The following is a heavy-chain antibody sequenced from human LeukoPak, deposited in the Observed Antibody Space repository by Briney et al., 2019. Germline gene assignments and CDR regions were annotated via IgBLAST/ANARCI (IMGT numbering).Heavy chain of an antibody. J-gene: IGHJ4*02. CDR2: IYPGDSDT. Sequence: GESLKISCKGSGYSFTSYWIGWVRQMPGKGLEWMGIIYPGDSDTRYSPSFQGQVTISADKSISTAYLQWSSLKASDTAMYYCARASGSSGYYYLYYFDYWGQGTLVTVSS. CDR1: GYSFTSYW. V-gene: IGHV5-51*01. CDR3: ARASGSSGYYYLYYFDY. D-gene: IGHD3-22*01.